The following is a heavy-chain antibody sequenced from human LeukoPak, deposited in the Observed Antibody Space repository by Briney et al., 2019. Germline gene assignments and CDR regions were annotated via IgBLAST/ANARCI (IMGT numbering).Heavy chain of an antibody. CDR1: GYRFSNYW. Sequence: GESLKISCETSGYRFSNYWIGWVRQTPGKGLEWMGVVNPDDSDIRYSPTFQGQVTISVVKSISTAYLQWTSLKASDTGIYYCARHGLSGSGNYFRWPKPFTYYGVDVWGKGTTVIVSS. CDR2: VNPDDSDI. V-gene: IGHV5-51*01. CDR3: ARHGLSGSGNYFRWPKPFTYYGVDV. J-gene: IGHJ6*04. D-gene: IGHD3-10*01.